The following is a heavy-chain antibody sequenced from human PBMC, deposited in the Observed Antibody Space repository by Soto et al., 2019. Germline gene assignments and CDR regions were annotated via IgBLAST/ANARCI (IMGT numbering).Heavy chain of an antibody. CDR1: GFSLSNARMG. CDR2: IFSNDEK. D-gene: IGHD6-19*01. Sequence: QVTLKESGPVLVKPTETLTLTCTVSGFSLSNARMGVSWIRQPPGKALEWLAHIFSNDEKSYSTSLKSRLTIXXDXSXXQVVLTMTNMDPVDTATYYCARGSSGWGSHRRFDYWGQGTLVTVSS. CDR3: ARGSSGWGSHRRFDY. V-gene: IGHV2-26*01. J-gene: IGHJ4*02.